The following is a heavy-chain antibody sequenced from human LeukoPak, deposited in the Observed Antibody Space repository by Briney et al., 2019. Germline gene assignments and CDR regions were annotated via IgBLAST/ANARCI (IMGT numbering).Heavy chain of an antibody. CDR1: GYTFTSYA. D-gene: IGHD3-3*01. Sequence: ASVKVSCKASGYTFTSYAMDWVRQAPGQRLEWMGWINTGNGDTKYSQKLQGRVTMTTDTSTSTAYMELRSLRSDDTAVYYCARSYDFWSGYYPPTYYYYGMDVWGQGTTVTVSS. V-gene: IGHV1-3*04. CDR3: ARSYDFWSGYYPPTYYYYGMDV. CDR2: INTGNGDT. J-gene: IGHJ6*02.